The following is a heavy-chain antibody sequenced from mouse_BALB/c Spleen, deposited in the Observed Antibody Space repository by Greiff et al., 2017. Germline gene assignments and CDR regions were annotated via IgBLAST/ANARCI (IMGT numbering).Heavy chain of an antibody. Sequence: EVQGVESGAELVKPGASVKLSCTASGFNIKDTYMHWVKQRPEQGLEWIGRIDPANGNTKYDPKFQGKATITADTSSNTAYLQLSSLTSEDTAVYYCARTDRYEAFAYWGQGTLVTVSA. CDR3: ARTDRYEAFAY. V-gene: IGHV14-3*02. CDR2: IDPANGNT. J-gene: IGHJ3*01. CDR1: GFNIKDTY. D-gene: IGHD2-14*01.